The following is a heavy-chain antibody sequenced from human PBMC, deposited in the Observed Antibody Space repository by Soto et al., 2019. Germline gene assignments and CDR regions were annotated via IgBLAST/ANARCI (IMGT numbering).Heavy chain of an antibody. Sequence: SQTLSLTCDISGDSVSSSSVTWNWIRQSPSRGLEWLGRTYYRSRWYNDYAESVKSRIIINPDTSKNQFSLHLNSVIPDDTAVYYCVRLIGNSRLDFWGQGTLVTVSS. D-gene: IGHD1-26*01. CDR2: TYYRSRWYN. CDR3: VRLIGNSRLDF. J-gene: IGHJ4*02. CDR1: GDSVSSSSVT. V-gene: IGHV6-1*01.